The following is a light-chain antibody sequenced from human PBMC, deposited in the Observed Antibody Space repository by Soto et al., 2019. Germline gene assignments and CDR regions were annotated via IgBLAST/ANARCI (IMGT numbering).Light chain of an antibody. CDR2: AAS. CDR1: QVLVNW. J-gene: IGKJ4*01. CDR3: QQTSSFPRP. Sequence: DIQVTQSPSSVSASVGDRVTITCRASQVLVNWLAWYQQKPGKAPKLLIYAASSFQSGVPSRFSGSGYGTDFTLTISSLHPEDGATYYCQQTSSFPRPFGGGTKVEIK. V-gene: IGKV1-12*01.